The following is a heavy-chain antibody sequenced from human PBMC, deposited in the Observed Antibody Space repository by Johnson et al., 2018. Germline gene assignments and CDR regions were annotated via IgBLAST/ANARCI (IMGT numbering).Heavy chain of an antibody. D-gene: IGHD3-22*01. Sequence: VQLGEAGGGLVEPGGSLGLSCAVSGFTFTNYWMHWVRQAPGEGLVWVSRINTDGSYKTHADSVKGRFTISRDNAERPQYLQMHSLRDEDTAVYYCAREDISGYYFRHWGQGTLVTVSS. CDR2: INTDGSYK. J-gene: IGHJ1*01. CDR3: AREDISGYYFRH. V-gene: IGHV3-74*01. CDR1: GFTFTNYW.